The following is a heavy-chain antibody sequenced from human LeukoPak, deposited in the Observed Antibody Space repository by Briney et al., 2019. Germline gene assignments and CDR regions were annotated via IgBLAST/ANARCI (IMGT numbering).Heavy chain of an antibody. J-gene: IGHJ5*02. CDR2: IYSSGST. CDR3: AREVSGDRRFDP. D-gene: IGHD5/OR15-5a*01. V-gene: IGHV4-4*07. CDR1: GGSISGYY. Sequence: SETLSLTCAVSGGSISGYYWSWIRQPAGKGLEWIGRIYSSGSTNYNPSLESRVTVSVDTSKKQFSLNLSSVTAADTAVYYCAREVSGDRRFDPWGQGTLVTVSS.